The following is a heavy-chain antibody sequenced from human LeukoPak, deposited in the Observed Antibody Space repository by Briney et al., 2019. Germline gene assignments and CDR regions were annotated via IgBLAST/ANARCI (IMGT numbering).Heavy chain of an antibody. V-gene: IGHV1-18*01. CDR1: GYTFTTYG. CDR2: VSRNNGNT. Sequence: ASVKVSCKASGYTFTTYGISWVRQAPGQGLEWMGWVSRNNGNTNYAQKLQGRGTMTTDTSTNTAYMELRSLRSDDTAVYYGARDFFDVWGQGTMVTVSS. CDR3: ARDFFDV. J-gene: IGHJ3*01.